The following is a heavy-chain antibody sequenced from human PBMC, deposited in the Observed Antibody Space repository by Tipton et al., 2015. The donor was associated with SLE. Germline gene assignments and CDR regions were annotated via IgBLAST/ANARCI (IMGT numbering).Heavy chain of an antibody. CDR1: GGSISSYY. CDR2: IYYSGST. J-gene: IGHJ3*02. V-gene: IGHV4-59*01. CDR3: ARNYYDSSGYYYVRDAFDI. Sequence: TLSLTCTVSGGSISSYYWRWIRQPPGKGLEWIGYIYYSGSTNYNPSLKSRVTISVDTSKNQFSLKLSSVTAADTAVYYCARNYYDSSGYYYVRDAFDIWGQGAMVTVSS. D-gene: IGHD3-22*01.